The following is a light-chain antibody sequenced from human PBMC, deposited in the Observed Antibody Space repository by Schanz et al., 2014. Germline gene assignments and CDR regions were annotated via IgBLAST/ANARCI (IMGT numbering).Light chain of an antibody. CDR3: QQRSNFPLT. Sequence: EIVMTQSPATLSVSPGERATLSCRASQSVSSNLAWYQQKPGQAPRLLIHYASARATGTPDRFSGSGSGTDFTLTISRLEPEDFAVYYCQQRSNFPLTFGGGTKVEIK. J-gene: IGKJ4*01. CDR1: QSVSSN. V-gene: IGKV3D-20*02. CDR2: YAS.